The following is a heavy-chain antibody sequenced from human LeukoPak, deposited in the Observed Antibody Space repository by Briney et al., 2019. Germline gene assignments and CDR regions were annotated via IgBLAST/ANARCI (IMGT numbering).Heavy chain of an antibody. CDR3: ARDPSVGYCSGGSCYSGWFDP. V-gene: IGHV3-30-3*01. CDR2: ISYDGSNK. CDR1: GFTFSSYA. J-gene: IGHJ5*02. Sequence: GGSLRLSCAASGFTFSSYAMHWVRQAPGKGLEWVAVISYDGSNKYYADSVKGRFTISRDNSKNTLYLQMNGLRAEDTAVYYCARDPSVGYCSGGSCYSGWFDPWGQGTLVTVSS. D-gene: IGHD2-15*01.